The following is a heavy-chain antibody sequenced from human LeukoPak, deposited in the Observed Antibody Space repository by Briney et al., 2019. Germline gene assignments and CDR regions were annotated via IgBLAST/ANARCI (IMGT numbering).Heavy chain of an antibody. J-gene: IGHJ4*02. Sequence: PSETLSLTCTASGDSISSYYWGWLRQPPGKGLEWIGYIYTGGGTNYIPSLKGRVTISIDTSTNTFSLLRSSVIAEDSAVYYCARLTRLRTSADRYYLDYWGQGTLVTVSS. V-gene: IGHV4-4*09. CDR3: ARLTRLRTSADRYYLDY. D-gene: IGHD3-16*02. CDR1: GDSISSYY. CDR2: IYTGGGT.